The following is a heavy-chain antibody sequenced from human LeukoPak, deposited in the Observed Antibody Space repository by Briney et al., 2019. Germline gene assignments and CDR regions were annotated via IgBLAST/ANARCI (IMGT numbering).Heavy chain of an antibody. CDR2: IYYDGST. V-gene: IGHV4-39*01. CDR3: ARHQTGGYSFMDV. D-gene: IGHD3-10*01. CDR1: GDSMNTIRYY. J-gene: IGHJ6*03. Sequence: SETLSLTCTVSGDSMNTIRYYWVWIRQPPGKGLEWIGSIYYDGSTHYNPSLKSRVIISVDTSKNQFSLNLTSVTAADTAVFYCARHQTGGYSFMDVWGKGTTVSVSS.